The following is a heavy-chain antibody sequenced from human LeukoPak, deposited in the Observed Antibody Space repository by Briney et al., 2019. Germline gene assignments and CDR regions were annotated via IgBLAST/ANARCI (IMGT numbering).Heavy chain of an antibody. Sequence: ASVKVSCKASGYTFTSYGISWVRQAPGQGLEWMGWISVNNGNTNYAQKLQGRVTMTTDTSTSTAYMELRSLRSDDTAVYYCARDAITMVRGVSGYWGQGTLVTVSS. D-gene: IGHD3-10*01. CDR3: ARDAITMVRGVSGY. V-gene: IGHV1-18*01. J-gene: IGHJ4*02. CDR1: GYTFTSYG. CDR2: ISVNNGNT.